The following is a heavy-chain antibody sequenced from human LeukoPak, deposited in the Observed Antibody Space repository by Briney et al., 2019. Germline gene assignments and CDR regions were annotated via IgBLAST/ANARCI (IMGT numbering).Heavy chain of an antibody. J-gene: IGHJ6*03. CDR2: IYTGDNT. CDR3: TRDSSSDTSSYYYMDV. V-gene: IGHV3-53*01. Sequence: GGSLGLSCAASGFTVSSNYMNWVRQAPGKGLEWVSVIYTGDNTYYADSVKGRFTISRDKSKNTLYLQMNSLRAEDTAVYYCTRDSSSDTSSYYYMDVWGKGTTVTVSS. D-gene: IGHD2-2*01. CDR1: GFTVSSNY.